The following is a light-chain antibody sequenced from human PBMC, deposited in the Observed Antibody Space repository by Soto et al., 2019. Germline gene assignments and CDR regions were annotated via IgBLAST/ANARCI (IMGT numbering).Light chain of an antibody. J-gene: IGKJ5*01. CDR2: DAS. CDR3: QQYGSSPPIT. Sequence: EIVLTQSPGTLSLSPGKRAALSCRASQSVSYYLAWYQQKPGQAPRLLIYDASSRATGVPDRFSGSGSGTDFTLTISRLETEDFAVYYCQQYGSSPPITFGQGTRLETK. CDR1: QSVSYY. V-gene: IGKV3-20*01.